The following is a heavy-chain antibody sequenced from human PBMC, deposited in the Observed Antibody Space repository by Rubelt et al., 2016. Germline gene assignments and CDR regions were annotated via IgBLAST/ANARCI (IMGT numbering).Heavy chain of an antibody. CDR3: AADSGYGPSMDV. Sequence: QMQLVQSGPEVKKPGTSVTVSCKASGFTFTSSAVQWVRQARGQRLEWIGWIVVGSGNTNYAQKFQERVTITRDMSTSTAYMGLGSLRAEDTAVYYCAADSGYGPSMDVWGQGTTVTVSS. CDR1: GFTFTSSA. V-gene: IGHV1-58*01. D-gene: IGHD5-12*01. CDR2: IVVGSGNT. J-gene: IGHJ6*02.